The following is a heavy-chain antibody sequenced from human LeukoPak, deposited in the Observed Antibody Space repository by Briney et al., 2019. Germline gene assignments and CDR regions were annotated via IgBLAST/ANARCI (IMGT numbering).Heavy chain of an antibody. V-gene: IGHV3-21*01. CDR2: ISSSSSYI. CDR1: GFTFSSYS. CDR3: ARMATTKEYY. D-gene: IGHD5-24*01. J-gene: IGHJ4*02. Sequence: PGGSLRLSCAVSGFTFSSYSMNWVRQAPGKGLEWVSSISSSSSYIYYADSVKGRFTISRDNAKNSLYLQMNSLRAEDTAVYYCARMATTKEYYWGQGTLVTVSS.